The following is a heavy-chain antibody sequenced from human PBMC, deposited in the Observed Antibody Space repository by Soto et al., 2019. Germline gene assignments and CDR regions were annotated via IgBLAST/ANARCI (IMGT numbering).Heavy chain of an antibody. J-gene: IGHJ4*02. Sequence: PSETLSLTCDVSGDTISTGGYTWAWIRQPPGKALEWIGHTYHSGNPYYNPSLRSRVIISVDRSKNQFSLKVRSVTAADTAMYYCTRALSKSLDYWGQGTLVTVSS. V-gene: IGHV4-30-2*01. CDR2: TYHSGNP. CDR1: GDTISTGGYT. CDR3: TRALSKSLDY.